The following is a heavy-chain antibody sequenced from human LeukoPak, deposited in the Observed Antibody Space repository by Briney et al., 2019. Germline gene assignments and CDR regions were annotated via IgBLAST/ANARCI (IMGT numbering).Heavy chain of an antibody. CDR2: ISTAGDT. CDR1: GFTFSGYD. V-gene: IGHV3-13*01. Sequence: PGGSLRLACAAYGFTFSGYDMHWVRQTTGKGLDWVSAISTAGDTYYPGSVKGRFTISRESAKNSLYLQMSSLRAEDTAVYYCARGGSSGYYFFDYWGQGTLVTVSS. D-gene: IGHD6-19*01. J-gene: IGHJ4*02. CDR3: ARGGSSGYYFFDY.